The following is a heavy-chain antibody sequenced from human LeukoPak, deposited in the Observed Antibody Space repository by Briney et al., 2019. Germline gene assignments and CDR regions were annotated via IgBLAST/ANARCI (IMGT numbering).Heavy chain of an antibody. D-gene: IGHD3-16*02. V-gene: IGHV3-66*01. J-gene: IGHJ4*02. Sequence: GGSLRLSCAASGFTVSSNYMSWVRQAPGKGLEWVSVIYSGGSTYYADSVKGRFTISRDNSKNTLYLQMNSLRAEDTAVYYCARDMITFGGVIVPFDYWGQGTLVTVSS. CDR2: IYSGGST. CDR3: ARDMITFGGVIVPFDY. CDR1: GFTVSSNY.